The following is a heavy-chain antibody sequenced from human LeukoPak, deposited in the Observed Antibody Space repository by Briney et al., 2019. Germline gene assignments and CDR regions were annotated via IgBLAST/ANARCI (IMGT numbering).Heavy chain of an antibody. CDR2: IKQDGSEN. Sequence: GGSLRLSCAASGFTFSSYWMSWVRQAPGKGLEWVANIKQDGSENYYVDSVKGRFTISRDNAKNSLYLQMNSLRAEDTAVYYCARDLYYDSSGFDYWGQGTLVTVSS. J-gene: IGHJ4*02. CDR1: GFTFSSYW. D-gene: IGHD3-22*01. V-gene: IGHV3-7*03. CDR3: ARDLYYDSSGFDY.